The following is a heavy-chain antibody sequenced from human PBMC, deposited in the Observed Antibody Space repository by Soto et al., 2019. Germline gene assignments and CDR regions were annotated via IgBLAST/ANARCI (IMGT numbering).Heavy chain of an antibody. CDR1: GGSFSGYY. J-gene: IGHJ4*02. D-gene: IGHD3-22*01. CDR2: INHSGST. CDR3: ARGSEMDYDSSGYYYVPY. V-gene: IGHV4-34*01. Sequence: SETLSLTCAVYGGSFSGYYWSWIRQPPGKGLEWIGEINHSGSTNYNPSLKSRVTISVDTSKNQFSLKLSSVTAADTAVYYCARGSEMDYDSSGYYYVPYWGQGTLVTV.